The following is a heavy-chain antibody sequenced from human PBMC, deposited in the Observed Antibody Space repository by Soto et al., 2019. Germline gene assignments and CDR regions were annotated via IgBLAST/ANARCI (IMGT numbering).Heavy chain of an antibody. Sequence: QVQLVQSGAEVKKPGASVKVSCKASGYTFSSYGISWVRQAPGQGREWMGWSSAYNGNTNYAQNLQGRVSMTTDTYPCTAYMEARSLRSDDMVVYYCAIGGWSFDPWGQGTLVTVSS. D-gene: IGHD2-8*01. J-gene: IGHJ5*02. CDR3: AIGGWSFDP. V-gene: IGHV1-18*03. CDR1: GYTFSSYG. CDR2: SSAYNGNT.